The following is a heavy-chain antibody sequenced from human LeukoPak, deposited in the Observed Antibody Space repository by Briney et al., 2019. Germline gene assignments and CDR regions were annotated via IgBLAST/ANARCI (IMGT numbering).Heavy chain of an antibody. CDR1: GFTFSSYA. CDR3: AREDYDMDYFDY. V-gene: IGHV3-30-3*01. CDR2: ISYDGSNK. J-gene: IGHJ4*02. Sequence: PGRSLRLSCAASGFTFSSYAMHWVRQAPGKGLEWVAVISYDGSNKYYADSVKGRFTISRDNSKNTLYLQMNSLRAEDMAVYYCAREDYDMDYFDYWGQGTLVTVSS. D-gene: IGHD3-9*01.